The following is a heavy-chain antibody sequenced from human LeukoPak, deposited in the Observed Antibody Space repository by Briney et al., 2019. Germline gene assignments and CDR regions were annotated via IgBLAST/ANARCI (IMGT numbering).Heavy chain of an antibody. CDR3: TRSTGWYNYFDY. CDR2: ISNDGSNK. Sequence: GGSLTLSCAASTFTFSSYAMHWLRQGPGKGVEWGTVISNDGSNKYYAASVKGRFTISRDKAKNSLYLQMNSLRAEDVALYYCTRSTGWYNYFDYWGQGALVTVSS. D-gene: IGHD6-19*01. V-gene: IGHV3-30*04. CDR1: TFTFSSYA. J-gene: IGHJ4*02.